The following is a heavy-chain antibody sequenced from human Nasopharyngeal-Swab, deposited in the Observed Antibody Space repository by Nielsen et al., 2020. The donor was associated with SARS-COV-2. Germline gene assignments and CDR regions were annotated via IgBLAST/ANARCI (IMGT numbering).Heavy chain of an antibody. CDR1: GFTFDDYT. CDR3: AKTHCGGDCYSAYYFDY. J-gene: IGHJ4*02. D-gene: IGHD2-21*01. V-gene: IGHV3-43*01. CDR2: ISWDGGST. Sequence: GESLKISCAASGFTFDDYTMHWVRQAPGKGLEWVSLISWDGGSTYYADPVKGRFTISRDNSKNSLYLQMNSLRTEDTALYYCAKTHCGGDCYSAYYFDYWGQGTLVTVSS.